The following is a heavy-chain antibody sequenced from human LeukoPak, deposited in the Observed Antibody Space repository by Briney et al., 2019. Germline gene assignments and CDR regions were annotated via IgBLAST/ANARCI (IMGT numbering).Heavy chain of an antibody. CDR1: GFTFSSYA. Sequence: PGGSLRLSCAASGFTFSSYAMSWVRQAPGKGLEWVSAISGSGGSTYYADSVKGRFTISRDNSKNTLYLQMNSLRAEDTAVYYCAKCSGASCYAHGDYWGQGSLVTVSS. CDR2: ISGSGGST. D-gene: IGHD2-2*01. V-gene: IGHV3-23*01. J-gene: IGHJ4*02. CDR3: AKCSGASCYAHGDY.